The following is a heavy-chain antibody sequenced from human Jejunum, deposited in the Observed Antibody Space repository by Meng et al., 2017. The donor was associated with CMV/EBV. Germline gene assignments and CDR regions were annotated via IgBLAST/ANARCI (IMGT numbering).Heavy chain of an antibody. V-gene: IGHV4-4*07. CDR1: SDSISSNF. CDR2: IYSSGST. CDR3: AREESVGIAVTGTFDY. Sequence: QVQLQGSGYGLVKPSKTLSLTSTVSSDSISSNFWSWIRQPAGKGLEWIGRIYSSGSTFYNPSLKSRVTMSVDTSKNQFSLSLASVTAADTAIYFCAREESVGIAVTGTFDYWGQGILVTVSS. D-gene: IGHD6-19*01. J-gene: IGHJ4*02.